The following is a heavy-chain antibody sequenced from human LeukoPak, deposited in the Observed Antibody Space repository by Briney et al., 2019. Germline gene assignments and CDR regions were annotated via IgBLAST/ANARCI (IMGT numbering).Heavy chain of an antibody. CDR2: ISDSGGNT. Sequence: GGSLRLSCAASGFTFNSYPMSWVRQAPWERLQWVSGISDSGGNTYYADSVRGRFTISRDNSKNTLYLQMNSLRAEDTAVYYCAKERDSRGYFDYWGQGTLVTVSS. J-gene: IGHJ4*02. D-gene: IGHD3-22*01. CDR1: GFTFNSYP. CDR3: AKERDSRGYFDY. V-gene: IGHV3-23*01.